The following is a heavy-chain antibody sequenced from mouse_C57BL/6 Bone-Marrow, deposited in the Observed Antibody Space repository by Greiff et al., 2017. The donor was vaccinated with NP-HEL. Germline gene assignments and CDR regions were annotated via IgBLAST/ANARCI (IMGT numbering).Heavy chain of an antibody. J-gene: IGHJ4*01. Sequence: VQRVESGPGLVKPSQSLFLTCSITGFPITIGYYWIWIRQSPGKPLEWMGYITHSGETFYNPSLQSPISITRETSKNQFFLQLNSVTTEDTAMYYCAGDTPTYSLWGQGTPVTVSS. CDR3: AGDTPTYSL. D-gene: IGHD2-10*01. V-gene: IGHV12-3*01. CDR1: GFPITIGYY. CDR2: ITHSGET.